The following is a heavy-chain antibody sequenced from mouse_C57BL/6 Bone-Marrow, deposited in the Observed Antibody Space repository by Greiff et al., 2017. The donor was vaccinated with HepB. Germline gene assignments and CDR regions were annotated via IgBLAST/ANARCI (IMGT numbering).Heavy chain of an antibody. CDR3: ARSGGSSSYWYFDV. CDR2: INPSSGYT. J-gene: IGHJ1*03. CDR1: GYTFTSYW. Sequence: VQLQQSGAELAKPGASVKLSCKASGYTFTSYWMHWVKQRPGQGLEWIGYINPSSGYTKYNQKFKDKATLTAEKSSSTAYMQLSSLTYEDSAVYYCARSGGSSSYWYFDVWGTGTTVTVSS. D-gene: IGHD1-1*01. V-gene: IGHV1-7*01.